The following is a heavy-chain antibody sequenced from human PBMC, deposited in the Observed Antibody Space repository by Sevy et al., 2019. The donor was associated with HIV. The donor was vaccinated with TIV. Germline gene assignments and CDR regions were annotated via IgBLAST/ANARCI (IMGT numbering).Heavy chain of an antibody. CDR3: ARDDIVVVPAARWDAFDI. Sequence: GGSLRLSCAASGFTFSSYWMSWVRQAPGKGLEWVANIKQDGSEKYYVDSVKGRFTISRDNAKNSLYLQMNSLRAEDTAVYYWARDDIVVVPAARWDAFDIWGQGTMVTVSS. V-gene: IGHV3-7*01. J-gene: IGHJ3*02. CDR2: IKQDGSEK. D-gene: IGHD2-2*01. CDR1: GFTFSSYW.